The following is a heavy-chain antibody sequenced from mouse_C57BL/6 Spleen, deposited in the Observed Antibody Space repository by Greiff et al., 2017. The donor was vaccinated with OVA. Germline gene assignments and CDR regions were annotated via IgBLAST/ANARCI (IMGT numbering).Heavy chain of an antibody. CDR2: ISSGSSTI. CDR1: GFTFSDYG. D-gene: IGHD1-1*01. V-gene: IGHV5-17*01. CDR3: AREDTTVGDYFDY. Sequence: EVMLVESGGGLVKPGGSLKLSCAASGFTFSDYGMHWVRQAPEKGLEWVAYISSGSSTIYYADTVKGRFTISRDNAKNTLFLQMTSLRSEDTAMYYCAREDTTVGDYFDYWGQCTTLTVSS. J-gene: IGHJ2*01.